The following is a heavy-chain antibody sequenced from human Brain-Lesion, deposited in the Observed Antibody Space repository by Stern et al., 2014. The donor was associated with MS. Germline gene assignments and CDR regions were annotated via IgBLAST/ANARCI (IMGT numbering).Heavy chain of an antibody. V-gene: IGHV1-69*06. CDR2: IIPIFGSP. CDR1: GGTFGPYP. J-gene: IGHJ5*02. Sequence: QLVQSAPEVKKPGSSVQASCKASGGTFGPYPITFLRHPPGHGLEWIGRIIPIFGSPNYAQKFQGRVTITADRSTTTVYMKLSSLKSDDAAVYYCAKDGPALVTNWFDPWGRGTLVTVSS. CDR3: AKDGPALVTNWFDP. D-gene: IGHD5-18*01.